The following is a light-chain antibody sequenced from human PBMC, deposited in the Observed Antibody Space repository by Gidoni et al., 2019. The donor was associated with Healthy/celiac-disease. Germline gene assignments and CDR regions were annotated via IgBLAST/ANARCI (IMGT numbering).Light chain of an antibody. V-gene: IGKV3-15*01. J-gene: IGKJ4*01. CDR2: GAS. Sequence: EIVMTQSPATLSVSPGERATLSCRASQSVSSNLAWYQQKPGQDPRLLIYGASTRATGIPARCSGSGSGTEFTLNISSLQSEDFAVYYCQQYNNWPPLTFGGGTKVEIK. CDR1: QSVSSN. CDR3: QQYNNWPPLT.